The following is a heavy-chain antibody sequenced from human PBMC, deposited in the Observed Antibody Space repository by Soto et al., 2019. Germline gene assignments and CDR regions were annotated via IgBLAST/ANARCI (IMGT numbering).Heavy chain of an antibody. J-gene: IGHJ5*02. CDR1: GGTFSSYA. CDR3: ARDTTFGGVPNWFDP. D-gene: IGHD3-16*01. Sequence: QVQLVQSGAEVKKPGSSVKVSCKASGGTFSSYAISWVRQAPGQGLEWMGGIIPIFGTANYAQKFQGRVTSTADESTSTAYMELSSVRSEDTAVYYCARDTTFGGVPNWFDPWGQGTLVTVSS. CDR2: IIPIFGTA. V-gene: IGHV1-69*01.